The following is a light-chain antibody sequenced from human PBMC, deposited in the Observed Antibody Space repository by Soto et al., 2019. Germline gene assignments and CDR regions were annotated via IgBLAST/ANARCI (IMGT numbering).Light chain of an antibody. CDR1: QRISNY. V-gene: IGKV1-27*01. J-gene: IGKJ1*01. Sequence: IQMTQSPSALAASVGNRVTITCRTSQRISNYLAWYQQKPGKVPKLLIYAASTLQSGVPSRFSGSGSGTDFTLTISSLQPEDVATYYCQKYSSAPPTFGQGTKVDIK. CDR3: QKYSSAPPT. CDR2: AAS.